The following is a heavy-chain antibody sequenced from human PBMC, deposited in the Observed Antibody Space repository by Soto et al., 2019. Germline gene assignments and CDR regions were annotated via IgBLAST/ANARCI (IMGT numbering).Heavy chain of an antibody. CDR3: VRDTRNSGYDFFDY. J-gene: IGHJ4*02. V-gene: IGHV3-48*01. Sequence: PGESLKISCAASGFTFSSYSMNWVRQAPGKGLEWVSYISSSSSTIYYADSVKGRFTISRDNAKNSLYLQMNSLRAEDTAVYYCVRDTRNSGYDFFDYWGKGTLVTVYS. D-gene: IGHD5-12*01. CDR1: GFTFSSYS. CDR2: ISSSSSTI.